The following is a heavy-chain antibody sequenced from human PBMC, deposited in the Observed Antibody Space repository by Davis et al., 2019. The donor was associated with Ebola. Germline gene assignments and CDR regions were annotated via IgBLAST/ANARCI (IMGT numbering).Heavy chain of an antibody. CDR3: ARGRAGTGTELFDY. CDR1: GFTFSDYY. V-gene: IGHV3-11*04. CDR2: ISSSGSTI. Sequence: GGSLRLSCAASGFTFSDYYMSWIRQAPGKGLEWVSYISSSGSTIYYADSVKGRFTISRDNSKNTLYLQMNSLRAEDTAVCYCARGRAGTGTELFDYWGQGTLVTVSS. D-gene: IGHD1-7*01. J-gene: IGHJ4*02.